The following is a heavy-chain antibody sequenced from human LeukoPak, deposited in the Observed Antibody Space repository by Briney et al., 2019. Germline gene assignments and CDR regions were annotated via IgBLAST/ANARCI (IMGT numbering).Heavy chain of an antibody. V-gene: IGHV1-46*01. CDR1: GYSFTSNY. CDR2: IYPGDGST. CDR3: ARDQEAFDY. Sequence: ASVKVSRKASGYSFTSNYIHWVRQAPGQGLEWMGMIYPGDGSTSYAQKFQGRVTVTRDTSTSTVHMELSGLRSEDTAVYYCARDQEAFDYWGQGTLVTVSS. J-gene: IGHJ4*02.